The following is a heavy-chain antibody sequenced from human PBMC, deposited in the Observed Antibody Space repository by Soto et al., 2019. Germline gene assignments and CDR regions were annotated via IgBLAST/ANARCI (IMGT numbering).Heavy chain of an antibody. Sequence: GGSLRLSCAASGFTFDDYAMHWVRQAPGKGLEWVSGISWNSGSIGYADSVKGRFTISRDNAKNSLYLQMNSLRAEDTALYYCAKAMTFTLQTPFDYWGQGTLVTVSS. D-gene: IGHD2-15*01. CDR2: ISWNSGSI. V-gene: IGHV3-9*01. CDR1: GFTFDDYA. CDR3: AKAMTFTLQTPFDY. J-gene: IGHJ4*02.